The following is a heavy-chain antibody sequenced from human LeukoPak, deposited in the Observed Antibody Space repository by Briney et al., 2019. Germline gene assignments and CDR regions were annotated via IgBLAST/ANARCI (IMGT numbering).Heavy chain of an antibody. Sequence: GASVKVSCKASGYTFTSYYMHWVRQAPGQGLEWMGIINPSGGSTSYAQKFQGRVTMTRDTSTSTVYMELSSLRSEDTAVYYCARAPQVSGYSSSWYGGSDYWGQGTLVTVSS. CDR1: GYTFTSYY. CDR3: ARAPQVSGYSSSWYGGSDY. D-gene: IGHD6-13*01. CDR2: INPSGGST. V-gene: IGHV1-46*01. J-gene: IGHJ4*02.